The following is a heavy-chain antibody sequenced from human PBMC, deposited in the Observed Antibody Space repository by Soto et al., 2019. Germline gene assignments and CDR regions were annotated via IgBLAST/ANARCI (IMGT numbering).Heavy chain of an antibody. D-gene: IGHD3-9*01. V-gene: IGHV4-39*02. Sequence: SETLSLTCTFSGGSISSGGYYWGWIRQPPGKGLEWIGSIHFRGSTYYNPSLKSRVTVSVDTSKKQFSLKLTSVTAADTAVYYCAREILTGYYPAGWFDPWGQGTLVTVSS. CDR3: AREILTGYYPAGWFDP. J-gene: IGHJ5*02. CDR1: GGSISSGGYY. CDR2: IHFRGST.